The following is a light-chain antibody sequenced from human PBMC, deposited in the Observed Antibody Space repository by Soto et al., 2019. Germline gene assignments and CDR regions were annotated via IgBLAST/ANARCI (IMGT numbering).Light chain of an antibody. CDR2: GNS. J-gene: IGLJ2*01. CDR1: SSNIGAGYD. Sequence: QSALTQPPSVSGAPGQRVTFSCTGSSSNIGAGYDVHWYQQLPGTAPKLLIYGNSNRPSGVPDRFSGSKSGTSASLAITGLQAEDEADYYCQSYDSSLSGSVVFGGGTKLTVL. V-gene: IGLV1-40*01. CDR3: QSYDSSLSGSVV.